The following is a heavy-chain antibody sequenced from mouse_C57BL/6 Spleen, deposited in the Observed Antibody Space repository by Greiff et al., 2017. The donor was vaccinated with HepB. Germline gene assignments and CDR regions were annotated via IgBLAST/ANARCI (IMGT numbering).Heavy chain of an antibody. V-gene: IGHV3-6*01. J-gene: IGHJ1*03. CDR1: GYSITSGYY. Sequence: EVQLVESGPGLVKPSQSLSLTCSVTGYSITSGYYWNWIRQFPGNKLEWMGYISYDGSNNYNPSLKNRISITRDTSKNQFFLKLNSVTTEDTATYYCARDRGYPYWYFDVWGTGTTVTVSS. CDR3: ARDRGYPYWYFDV. D-gene: IGHD2-2*01. CDR2: ISYDGSN.